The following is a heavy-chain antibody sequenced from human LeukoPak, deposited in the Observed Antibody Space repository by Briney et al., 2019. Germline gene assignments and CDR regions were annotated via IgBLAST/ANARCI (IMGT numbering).Heavy chain of an antibody. J-gene: IGHJ3*02. Sequence: SVKVSCKASGGTFSSYAISWVRQAPGQGLEWMGGVIPIFGTANYAQKFQGRVTITADESTSTAYMELSSLRSEDTAVYYCASTLAVAGRDAFDIWGQGTMVTVSS. CDR2: VIPIFGTA. D-gene: IGHD6-19*01. V-gene: IGHV1-69*13. CDR3: ASTLAVAGRDAFDI. CDR1: GGTFSSYA.